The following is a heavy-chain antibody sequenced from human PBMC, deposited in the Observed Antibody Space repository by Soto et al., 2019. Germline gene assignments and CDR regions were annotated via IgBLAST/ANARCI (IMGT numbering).Heavy chain of an antibody. Sequence: QLVESGGGVVQPGRSLRLSCAASGFTFSTYGMHWVRQAPGKGLEWVAVISYDGSNKYYADSVKGRFTISRDNSKNTLFLQMNSLRAEDTAVYYCAKDHLPSTLTTPGYWGQGTLVTVSS. CDR1: GFTFSTYG. CDR3: AKDHLPSTLTTPGY. V-gene: IGHV3-30*18. D-gene: IGHD4-17*01. CDR2: ISYDGSNK. J-gene: IGHJ1*01.